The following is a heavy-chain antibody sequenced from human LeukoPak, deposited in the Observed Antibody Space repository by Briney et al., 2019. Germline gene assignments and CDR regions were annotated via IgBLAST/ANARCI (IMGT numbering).Heavy chain of an antibody. Sequence: GGSLRLSCAASGFTFSSYWMSWVRQAPGKGLEWVANIKQDGSEKYYVDSVKGRFTISRDNAKNSLYLQMNSLRAEDTAVYYCARERGARWFGELLSYYYYYYMDVWGKGTTVTISS. CDR1: GFTFSSYW. CDR2: IKQDGSEK. D-gene: IGHD3-10*01. CDR3: ARERGARWFGELLSYYYYYYMDV. J-gene: IGHJ6*03. V-gene: IGHV3-7*01.